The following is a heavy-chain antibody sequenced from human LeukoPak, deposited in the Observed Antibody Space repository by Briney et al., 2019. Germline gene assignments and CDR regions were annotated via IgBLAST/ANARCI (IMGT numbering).Heavy chain of an antibody. CDR2: IGSRADNHAT. CDR3: SASLKTYCSGGKCHSDYYYYGMDV. D-gene: IGHD2-15*01. J-gene: IGHJ6*02. Sequence: GGSLKLSCAASGFIFSACAVHWIRQAPGKGLEWVGLIGSRADNHATLYGASMEGRFTISRDDSKNTAFLQMNALKTEDSAVYYCSASLKTYCSGGKCHSDYYYYGMDVWGQGTTVTVSS. V-gene: IGHV3-73*01. CDR1: GFIFSACA.